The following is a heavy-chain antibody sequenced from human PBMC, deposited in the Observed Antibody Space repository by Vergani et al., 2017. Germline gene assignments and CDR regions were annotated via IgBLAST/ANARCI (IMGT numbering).Heavy chain of an antibody. D-gene: IGHD6-13*01. Sequence: QVQLVQSGAEVKKPGSSVKVSCKASGGTFSSYAISWVRQAPGQGLEWMGGIIPIFGTANYAQKFQGRVTITADESTSTDYMELSSLRSEDTAVYYCAIRIAAAGTYYYYGMDVWGQGTTVTGSS. CDR1: GGTFSSYA. CDR3: AIRIAAAGTYYYYGMDV. J-gene: IGHJ6*02. CDR2: IIPIFGTA. V-gene: IGHV1-69*01.